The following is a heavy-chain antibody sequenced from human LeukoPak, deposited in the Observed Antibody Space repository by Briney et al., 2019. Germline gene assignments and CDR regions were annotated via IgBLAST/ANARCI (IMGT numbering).Heavy chain of an antibody. V-gene: IGHV5-51*01. CDR3: ARPPSYCSSTSCYTGRYFDY. J-gene: IGHJ4*02. D-gene: IGHD2-2*02. CDR1: GYSFTSYW. Sequence: GESLKISCEGSGYSFTSYWIGWVRQMPGKGLEWMGIIYPGDSDTRYSPSFQGQVTISADKSISTAYLQWSSLKASDTAMYYCARPPSYCSSTSCYTGRYFDYWGQGTLVTVSS. CDR2: IYPGDSDT.